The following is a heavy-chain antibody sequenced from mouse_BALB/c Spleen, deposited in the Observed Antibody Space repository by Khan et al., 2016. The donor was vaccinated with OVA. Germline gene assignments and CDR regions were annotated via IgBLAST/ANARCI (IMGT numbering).Heavy chain of an antibody. Sequence: EVELVESGGDLVKPGGSLKLSCAASGFTFSSYSMSWVRQTPDKRLEWVATISSGGDYTYYPDNVKGRFTISRDKAKNTLYLQMSSLKSEDTAMDYYASDLTGSFDYWGQGTLVTVSA. V-gene: IGHV5-6*01. CDR3: ASDLTGSFDY. D-gene: IGHD4-1*01. CDR2: ISSGGDYT. CDR1: GFTFSSYS. J-gene: IGHJ3*01.